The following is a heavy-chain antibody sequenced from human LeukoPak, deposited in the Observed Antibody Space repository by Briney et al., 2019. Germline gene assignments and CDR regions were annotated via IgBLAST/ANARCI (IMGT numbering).Heavy chain of an antibody. J-gene: IGHJ4*02. D-gene: IGHD3-22*01. CDR1: GFTFSDYA. V-gene: IGHV3-23*01. CDR3: AKVGTMIVGDFDY. CDR2: ISGGGGAT. Sequence: GGSLRLSCAASGFTFSDYAMAWVRQAPGKGLEWVSSISGGGGATYYADSVKGRLTISRDNSKNTLYLQMNSLRAEDTAVYYCAKVGTMIVGDFDYWGQGTLVTVSS.